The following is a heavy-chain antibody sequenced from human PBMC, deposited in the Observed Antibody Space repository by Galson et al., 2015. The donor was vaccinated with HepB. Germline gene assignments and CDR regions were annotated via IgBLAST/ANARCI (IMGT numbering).Heavy chain of an antibody. D-gene: IGHD2-15*01. CDR2: IKSKTFGGTT. Sequence: SLRLSCAGSGFPFGNYAMSWFRQAPGKGLEWLGYIKSKTFGGTTQYAASVRGRFTISRDDSVSLAYLQMNNLRIEVTAMYYCTLGGAAAYWGQGTLVTVSS. CDR1: GFPFGNYA. CDR3: TLGGAAAY. J-gene: IGHJ4*02. V-gene: IGHV3-49*03.